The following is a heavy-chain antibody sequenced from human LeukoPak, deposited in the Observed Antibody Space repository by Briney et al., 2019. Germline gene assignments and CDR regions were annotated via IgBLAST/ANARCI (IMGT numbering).Heavy chain of an antibody. J-gene: IGHJ4*02. Sequence: GGSLRLSCAASGFMFNNYAMNWVRQAPGKGLEWVSGISGLGGSAYYAASEKGRFTISRDNSGDTLFLQLNNLRVEDTAIYFCARRGGSSWSSFDYWGQGTLVTVSS. CDR1: GFMFNNYA. CDR2: ISGLGGSA. D-gene: IGHD6-13*01. CDR3: ARRGGSSWSSFDY. V-gene: IGHV3-23*01.